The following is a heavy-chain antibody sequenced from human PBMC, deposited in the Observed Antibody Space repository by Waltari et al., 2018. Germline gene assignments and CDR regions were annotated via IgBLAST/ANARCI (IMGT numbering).Heavy chain of an antibody. CDR1: GLTFSSSW. CDR3: ARDFWSGSSSIFDY. J-gene: IGHJ4*02. CDR2: INQDEGEK. D-gene: IGHD2-8*02. Sequence: EVQLVDSGGGLVQPGGSLRLSCVGSGLTFSSSWMSWVRQAPGKGLEWVANINQDEGEKNYVDSVKGRFTISRDNAKNSLYLQMNSLRAEDTAVYYCARDFWSGSSSIFDYWGQGTLVTVSS. V-gene: IGHV3-7*01.